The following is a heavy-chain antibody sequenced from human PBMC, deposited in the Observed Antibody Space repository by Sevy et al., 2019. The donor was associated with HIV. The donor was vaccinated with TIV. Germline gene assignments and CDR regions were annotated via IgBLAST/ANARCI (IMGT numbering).Heavy chain of an antibody. CDR1: GDSVSSNTAA. Sequence: QSQTLSLTCAISGDSVSSNTAAWNWIRQSPSRGLEWLGRTYYRSKWYNEYADSVKSRITFNADTSKNHFSLQLSSVTPEETALYYCARAGFAVAGPFDYWGQGTQVTVSS. CDR3: ARAGFAVAGPFDY. D-gene: IGHD6-19*01. J-gene: IGHJ4*02. V-gene: IGHV6-1*01. CDR2: TYYRSKWYN.